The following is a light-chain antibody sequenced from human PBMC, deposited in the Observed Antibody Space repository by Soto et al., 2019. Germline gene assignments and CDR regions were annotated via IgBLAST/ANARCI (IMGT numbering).Light chain of an antibody. V-gene: IGLV2-14*01. CDR2: EVS. J-gene: IGLJ1*01. Sequence: QSALTQVASVSGSPGQSITISCTGTSSDVGRYNYFSWYQHHPDKAPKLMIYEVSTRPSGVSNRFSGSKSGNTASLTISGLKTEDEANYNCTSNTSSSTAVFRTGTKLTVL. CDR1: SSDVGRYNY. CDR3: TSNTSSSTAV.